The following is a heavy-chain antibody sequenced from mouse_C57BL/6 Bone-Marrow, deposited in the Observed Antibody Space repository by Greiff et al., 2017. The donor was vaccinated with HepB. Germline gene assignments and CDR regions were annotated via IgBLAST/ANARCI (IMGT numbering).Heavy chain of an antibody. CDR2: INPSSGYT. J-gene: IGHJ4*01. D-gene: IGHD2-5*01. Sequence: VKLQESGAELARPGASVKMSCKASGYTFTSYTMHWVKQRPGQGLEWIGYINPSSGYTKYNQKFKDKATLTADKSSSTAYMQLSSLTSEDSAVYYCAAYYSNFYYAMDYWGQGTSVTVSS. CDR3: AAYYSNFYYAMDY. CDR1: GYTFTSYT. V-gene: IGHV1-4*01.